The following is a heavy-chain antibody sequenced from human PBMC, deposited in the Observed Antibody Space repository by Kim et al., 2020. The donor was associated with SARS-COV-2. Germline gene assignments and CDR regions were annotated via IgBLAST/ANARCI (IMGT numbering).Heavy chain of an antibody. V-gene: IGHV3-23*01. CDR1: GFTFSSYA. J-gene: IGHJ6*02. D-gene: IGHD3-10*01. CDR3: AKVAPVAMVRGASLDV. Sequence: GGSLRLSCAASGFTFSSYAMSWVRQAPGKGLEWVSGIGGAGSSTYYADSVKGRFTISRDNSKNTLYLQMNSLRAEDTAVYYCAKVAPVAMVRGASLDVWGQGTTVTVSS. CDR2: IGGAGSST.